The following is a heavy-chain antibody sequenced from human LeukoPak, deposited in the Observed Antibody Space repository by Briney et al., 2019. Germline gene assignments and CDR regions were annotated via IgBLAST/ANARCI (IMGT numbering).Heavy chain of an antibody. J-gene: IGHJ4*02. D-gene: IGHD2-15*01. CDR1: GFSFSTHS. CDR2: ITSSSRYI. Sequence: GGSLRLSCAASGFSFSTHSMNWVRQAPGKGLEWVSSITSSSRYIYYADSVKGRFTISRDDAKNSLYLQMNSLRAEDTAVYYCVRELPPVVSYYFDYWGQGTLVTVSS. CDR3: VRELPPVVSYYFDY. V-gene: IGHV3-21*01.